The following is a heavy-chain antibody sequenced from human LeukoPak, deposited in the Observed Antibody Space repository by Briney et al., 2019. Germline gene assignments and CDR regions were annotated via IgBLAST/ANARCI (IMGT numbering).Heavy chain of an antibody. CDR1: GFTFSSYA. D-gene: IGHD6-13*01. Sequence: GGSLRLSCAASGFTFSSYAMSWVRQAPGKGLEWVSGISGSGGSTYYADSVKGRFTISRDNSKNTLYLQMNSLRAEDTAVYYCAKDIAQQLVLDYWGQGTLVTVSS. CDR2: ISGSGGST. V-gene: IGHV3-23*01. J-gene: IGHJ4*02. CDR3: AKDIAQQLVLDY.